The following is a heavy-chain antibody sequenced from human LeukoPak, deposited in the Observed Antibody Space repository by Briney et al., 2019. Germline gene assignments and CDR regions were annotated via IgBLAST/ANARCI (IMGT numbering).Heavy chain of an antibody. Sequence: GESLKISCKGSGYSFTSYWIGWVRQMPGKGLEWMGIIYPGDSDTRYSPSFQGQVTISADKSISTAYLQWSSLKASDTAMYYCARGDYGDLNAQIAFDIWGQGTMVTVSS. V-gene: IGHV5-51*01. J-gene: IGHJ3*02. D-gene: IGHD4-17*01. CDR2: IYPGDSDT. CDR1: GYSFTSYW. CDR3: ARGDYGDLNAQIAFDI.